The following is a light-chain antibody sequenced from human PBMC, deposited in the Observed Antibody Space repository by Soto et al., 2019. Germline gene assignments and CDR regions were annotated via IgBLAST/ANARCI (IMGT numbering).Light chain of an antibody. CDR1: QSVSNNY. CDR2: GAF. V-gene: IGKV3-20*01. Sequence: EIVLTQSPGTLSLSPVERATLSCRAIQSVSNNYLAWYQQKPGQAPRLLIYGAFTRATGIPDRFSGSGSGTDFTLTISRLEPEDFAVYYCQQYNNWPPITFGQGTRLEIK. CDR3: QQYNNWPPIT. J-gene: IGKJ5*01.